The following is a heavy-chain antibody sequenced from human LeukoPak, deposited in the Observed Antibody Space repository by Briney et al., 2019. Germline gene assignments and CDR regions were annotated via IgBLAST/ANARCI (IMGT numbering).Heavy chain of an antibody. Sequence: KAGGSLRLSCAASGFTFGDYYMNWVRQAPGKGLEWVSYISSSGSTIYYADSVKGRFTISRDNAKNSLYLQMNSLRAEDTAVYYCARGPYVVVVAASMGEFDYWGQGTLVTVSS. CDR1: GFTFGDYY. D-gene: IGHD2-15*01. J-gene: IGHJ4*02. CDR3: ARGPYVVVVAASMGEFDY. CDR2: ISSSGSTI. V-gene: IGHV3-11*04.